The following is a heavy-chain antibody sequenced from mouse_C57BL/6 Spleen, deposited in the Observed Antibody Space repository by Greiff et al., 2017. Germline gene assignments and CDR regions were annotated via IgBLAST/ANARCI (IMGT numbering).Heavy chain of an antibody. Sequence: DVKLQESGGGLVQPGGSLKLSCVASGFTFSNYWMNWVRQSPEKGLEWVAQIRLKSDNYATHYAESVKGRFTSSRYDSKSSVYLQMNNLRADATGIYYCPAWFAYWGQGTLVTVSA. V-gene: IGHV6-3*01. CDR1: GFTFSNYW. J-gene: IGHJ3*01. CDR3: PAWFAY. CDR2: IRLKSDNYAT.